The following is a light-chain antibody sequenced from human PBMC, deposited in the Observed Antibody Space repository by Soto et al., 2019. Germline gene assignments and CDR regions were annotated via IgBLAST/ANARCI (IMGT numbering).Light chain of an antibody. Sequence: QSALTQPPSVSGAPGQRVTISCTGSSSNIGAGYDVHWYQQLPGTAPKLLIYGNSNRPSGVPDRFSGSKSGTSASLAITGLQAEDEADYYCQSYERSLSGSVFGTGNKVTVL. CDR1: SSNIGAGYD. CDR2: GNS. CDR3: QSYERSLSGSV. J-gene: IGLJ1*01. V-gene: IGLV1-40*01.